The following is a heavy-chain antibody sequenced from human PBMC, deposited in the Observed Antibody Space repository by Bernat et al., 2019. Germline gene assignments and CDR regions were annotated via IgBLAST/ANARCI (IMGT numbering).Heavy chain of an antibody. CDR3: ARDNIAVAGGFDY. D-gene: IGHD6-19*01. CDR1: GYTFTSYA. V-gene: IGHV1-3*01. CDR2: INAGNGNT. J-gene: IGHJ4*02. Sequence: QVQLVQSGAEVKKPGASVKVSCKASGYTFTSYAMHWVRQAPGQRLEWMGWINAGNGNTKYSQKFQGRVTITRDTSASTAYMELRSMRSEDTAVDYCARDNIAVAGGFDYWGQGTLVTVSS.